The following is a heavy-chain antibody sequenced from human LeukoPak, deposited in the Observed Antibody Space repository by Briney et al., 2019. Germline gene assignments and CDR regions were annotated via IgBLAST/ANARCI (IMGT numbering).Heavy chain of an antibody. CDR1: GFTFSSYS. Sequence: GGSLRLSCSASGFTFSSYSMDWVRQAPGKGLEWLSYITSSSGTIHYADSVKGRFTVSRDNAKNSLYLQMNSLRDEDTAVYYCARDRTTLIDYWGQGIQVTVSS. CDR3: ARDRTTLIDY. CDR2: ITSSSGTI. V-gene: IGHV3-48*02. D-gene: IGHD1-14*01. J-gene: IGHJ4*01.